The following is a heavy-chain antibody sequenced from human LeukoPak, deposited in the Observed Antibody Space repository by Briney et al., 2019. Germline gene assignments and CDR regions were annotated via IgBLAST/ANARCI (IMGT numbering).Heavy chain of an antibody. CDR2: ISGGGDIT. J-gene: IGHJ6*02. V-gene: IGHV3-23*01. Sequence: GGSLRLSCAASGFNFANHAMSWVRQTAGKGLEWVSAISGGGDITYYADSVKGRFTISRDNSKDTLFLQMHSLRDEDTAVYYCARDRIAARPDYYGMDVWGQGTTVTVSS. D-gene: IGHD6-6*01. CDR3: ARDRIAARPDYYGMDV. CDR1: GFNFANHA.